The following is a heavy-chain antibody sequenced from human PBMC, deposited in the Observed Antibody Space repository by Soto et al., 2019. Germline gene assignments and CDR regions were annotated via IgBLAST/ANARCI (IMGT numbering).Heavy chain of an antibody. V-gene: IGHV2-5*02. CDR3: AHSWYCSGGSCYYSNRFDP. J-gene: IGHJ5*02. D-gene: IGHD2-15*01. Sequence: QITLKESGPTLVKPTQTLTLTCTFSGFSLSTSGVGVGWIRQPPGKALEWLALIYWDDDKRYSPSLKSRLTITKDTSKNQVVLTMTNMDPVDTATYDCAHSWYCSGGSCYYSNRFDPWGQGTLVTVSS. CDR1: GFSLSTSGVG. CDR2: IYWDDDK.